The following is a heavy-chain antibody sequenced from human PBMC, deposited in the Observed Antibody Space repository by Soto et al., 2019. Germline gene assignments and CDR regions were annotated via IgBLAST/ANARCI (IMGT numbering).Heavy chain of an antibody. V-gene: IGHV1-46*01. CDR1: GYIFTSSY. D-gene: IGHD3-16*01. Sequence: QVQLVQSGAEVKKPGASVKVSCKASGYIFTSSYIHWVRQAPGQGLEWMGLINPGDDGTTYAQKSRFRVSVTSDTSTNTVYMELSSLTSEDTAVYYCAREFGGFDAWGQGTLVTVSS. CDR3: AREFGGFDA. CDR2: INPGDDGT. J-gene: IGHJ4*02.